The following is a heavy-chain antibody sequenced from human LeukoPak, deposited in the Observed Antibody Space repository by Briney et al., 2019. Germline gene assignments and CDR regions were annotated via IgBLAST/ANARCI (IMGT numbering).Heavy chain of an antibody. J-gene: IGHJ6*02. CDR2: IGPYTGKT. CDR3: ARDRIAAAGKDYYYYGMDV. D-gene: IGHD6-13*01. CDR1: GYTFTNFG. V-gene: IGHV1-18*01. Sequence: ASVTVSCRASGYTFTNFGISWVRQAPGQGLEWMGWIGPYTGKTNYAQKFQGRVTVTTDTSTTTAYMELRSLRSDDTAVYYCARDRIAAAGKDYYYYGMDVWGQGTTVTVSS.